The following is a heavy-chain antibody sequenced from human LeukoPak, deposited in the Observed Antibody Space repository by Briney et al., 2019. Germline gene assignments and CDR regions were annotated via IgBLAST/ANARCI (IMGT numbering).Heavy chain of an antibody. J-gene: IGHJ6*03. Sequence: GGSLRLSYAASGFTFSNAWMSWVRQAPGKGLEWVGRIKSKTDGGTTDYAAPVKGRFTISRDDSKNTLYLQMNSLKTEDTAVYYCTTSEFYCYYMDVWGKGTTVTVSS. CDR1: GFTFSNAW. CDR3: TTSEFYCYYMDV. CDR2: IKSKTDGGTT. V-gene: IGHV3-15*01. D-gene: IGHD1-14*01.